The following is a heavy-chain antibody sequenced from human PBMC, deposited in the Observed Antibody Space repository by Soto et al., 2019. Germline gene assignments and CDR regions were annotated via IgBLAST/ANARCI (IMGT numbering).Heavy chain of an antibody. V-gene: IGHV3-64*01. D-gene: IGHD4-17*01. CDR3: ARGTVTTFYYYGMDV. J-gene: IGHJ6*02. CDR2: ISSNGGST. CDR1: GFTFSGYA. Sequence: VQLVESGGGVVQHGRSLRLSCAASGFTFSGYAMHWVRQAPGKGLEYVSAISSNGGSTYYANSVKGRFTISRDNSKNTLYLQMGSLRAEDMAVYYCARGTVTTFYYYGMDVWGQGTTVTVSS.